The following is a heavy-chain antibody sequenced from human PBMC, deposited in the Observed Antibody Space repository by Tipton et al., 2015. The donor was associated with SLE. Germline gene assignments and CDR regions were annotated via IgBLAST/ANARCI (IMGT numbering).Heavy chain of an antibody. Sequence: TLSLTCAVYGGSFSGYYWSWIRQPPGKGLEWIGYIFYSGSTNYNPSLKSRVTISVDTSKNQFSLKLSSVTAADTAVYYCARSLTAMVTFDYWGQGTLVTVSS. CDR3: ARSLTAMVTFDY. J-gene: IGHJ4*02. D-gene: IGHD5-18*01. CDR2: IFYSGST. V-gene: IGHV4-59*01. CDR1: GGSFSGYY.